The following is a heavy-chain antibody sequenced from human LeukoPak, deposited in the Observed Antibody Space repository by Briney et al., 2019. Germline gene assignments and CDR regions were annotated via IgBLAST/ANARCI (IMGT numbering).Heavy chain of an antibody. J-gene: IGHJ4*02. V-gene: IGHV3-43*02. CDR3: AKDTGSGWDFDS. D-gene: IGHD6-19*01. CDR1: GFTFGGFA. CDR2: VTGGGTT. Sequence: PGGSLRLSCAASGFTFGGFAMHWVRQAPVRGLEWVSLVTGGGTTYYADSARGRFTTSRDNSKNSLYLQMNTLRTEDTAFYYCAKDTGSGWDFDSWGQGTLVTVSS.